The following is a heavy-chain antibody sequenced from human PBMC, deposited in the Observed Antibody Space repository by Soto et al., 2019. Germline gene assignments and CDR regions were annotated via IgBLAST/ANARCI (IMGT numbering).Heavy chain of an antibody. CDR3: SRPRTTATTKVYDY. CDR1: GGTFSSYP. V-gene: IGHV1-69*01. CDR2: IIPIFGIV. D-gene: IGHD1-1*01. J-gene: IGHJ4*02. Sequence: QVQLVQSGAEVKKPGSSVKVSCKVSGGTFSSYPLSWVRQAPGQGFEWMGQIIPIFGIVKSAKKFQGRVSITTVESTGTGYMELSSLKSADSAVYYCSRPRTTATTKVYDYWCQGTLVTVSS.